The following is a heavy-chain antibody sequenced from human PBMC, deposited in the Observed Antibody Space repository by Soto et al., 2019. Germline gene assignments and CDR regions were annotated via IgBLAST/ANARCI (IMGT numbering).Heavy chain of an antibody. J-gene: IGHJ6*02. CDR1: GFTFDDYA. Sequence: PGGSLRLSCAASGFTFDDYAMHWVRQAPGKGLEWVSGISWNSGSIGYADSVKGRFTISRDNAKNSLYLQMNSLRAEDTAVYYCAKDSRAYYGSGSYYLPEFYYGMDVWGQGTTVTVSS. CDR2: ISWNSGSI. V-gene: IGHV3-9*01. D-gene: IGHD3-10*01. CDR3: AKDSRAYYGSGSYYLPEFYYGMDV.